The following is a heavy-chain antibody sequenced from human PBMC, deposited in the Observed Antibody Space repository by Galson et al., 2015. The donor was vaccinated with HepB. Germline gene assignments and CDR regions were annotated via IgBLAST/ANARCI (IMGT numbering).Heavy chain of an antibody. CDR1: GGSISSYY. CDR2: IYYSGST. D-gene: IGHD2-21*01. J-gene: IGHJ6*03. CDR3: ATDCGGDCPPSWLSNYMDV. Sequence: LTCTVSGGSISSYYWSWIRQPPGKGLEWIGYIYYSGSTNYNPSLKSRVTISVDTSKNQFSLKLSSVTAADTAVYYCATDCGGDCPPSWLSNYMDVWGKGTTVTVSS. V-gene: IGHV4-59*08.